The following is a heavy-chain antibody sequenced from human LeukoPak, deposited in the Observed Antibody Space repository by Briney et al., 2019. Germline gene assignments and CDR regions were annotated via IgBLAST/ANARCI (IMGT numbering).Heavy chain of an antibody. Sequence: PGGSLRLSCSASGFTFSTYTMHWVPQAPGKGLECGAFLSLDGSNAYYADSVKGRFTISRDNSKNTLYLQMTSLRAEDTAVYYCARAAAGMGHYYYYYMDVWGRGTTVSVSS. CDR2: LSLDGSNA. CDR3: ARAAAGMGHYYYYYMDV. J-gene: IGHJ6*03. D-gene: IGHD6-13*01. CDR1: GFTFSTYT. V-gene: IGHV3-30*01.